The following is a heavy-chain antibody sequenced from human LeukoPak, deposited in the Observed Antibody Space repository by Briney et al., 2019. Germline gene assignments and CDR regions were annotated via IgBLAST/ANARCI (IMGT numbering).Heavy chain of an antibody. V-gene: IGHV3-74*01. CDR1: GCTFSSYW. J-gene: IGHJ6*03. CDR3: AREGTGSYMDV. D-gene: IGHD1/OR15-1a*01. Sequence: GGSLRLSCAASGCTFSSYWMHWVRQAPGKGLVWVSRIRTDGTITTYADSVKGRFSISRDNAKNTLYLQVNSLRVEDTAVYSCAREGTGSYMDVWGKGTTVTVSS. CDR2: IRTDGTIT.